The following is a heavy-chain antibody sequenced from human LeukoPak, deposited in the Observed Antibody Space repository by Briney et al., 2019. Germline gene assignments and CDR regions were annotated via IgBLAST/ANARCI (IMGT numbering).Heavy chain of an antibody. CDR3: AKDLMITFGGVTAAFDI. V-gene: IGHV3-23*01. CDR1: GGTFSSYA. Sequence: GASVKVSCKASGGTFSSYAISWVRQAPGKGLEWVSAISGSGGSTYYADSVKGRFTISRDNSKNTLYLQMNSLRAEDTAVYYCAKDLMITFGGVTAAFDIWGQGTMVTVSS. CDR2: ISGSGGST. D-gene: IGHD3-16*01. J-gene: IGHJ3*02.